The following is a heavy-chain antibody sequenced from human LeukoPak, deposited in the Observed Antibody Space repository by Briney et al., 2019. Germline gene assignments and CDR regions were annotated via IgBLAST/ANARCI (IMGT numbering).Heavy chain of an antibody. D-gene: IGHD5-18*01. CDR1: GGSISSSSYY. V-gene: IGHV4-39*01. CDR2: IYYSGST. Sequence: SETLSLTCTVSGGSISSSSYYWGWIRQPPGKGLEWIGSIYYSGSTYYNPSLKSRVTISVDTSKNQFSLKLSSVTAADTAVYYCARQLRGYSYGYGFDSWGQGTLVTVSS. J-gene: IGHJ5*01. CDR3: ARQLRGYSYGYGFDS.